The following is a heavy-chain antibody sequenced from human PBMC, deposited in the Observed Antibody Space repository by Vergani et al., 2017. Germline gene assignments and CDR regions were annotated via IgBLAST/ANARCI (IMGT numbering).Heavy chain of an antibody. CDR1: GFTFRSYA. CDR2: ISNDATKE. Sequence: QVELVESGGGVVQPGGSLRLSCAAPGFTFRSYAMHRVRQAPGKGLEWVSVISNDATKEKYADSVKGRFTISRDNSKNTLYLQRRSLGAEDTAVYYCARGTYSSPGNWCQGGLITVAS. J-gene: IGHJ1*01. V-gene: IGHV3-30*03. D-gene: IGHD6-13*01. CDR3: ARGTYSSPGN.